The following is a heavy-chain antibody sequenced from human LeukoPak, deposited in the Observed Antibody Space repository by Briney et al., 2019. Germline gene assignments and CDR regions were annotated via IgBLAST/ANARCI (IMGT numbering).Heavy chain of an antibody. V-gene: IGHV3-23*01. CDR2: ISGSGGSK. J-gene: IGHJ4*02. CDR3: AKDARRGYFDD. Sequence: GRTLRLSCAASGFTFSSYAMSWVRQAPGKGLEWVSAISGSGGSKYYADSVKGRFTISRDNSKNALYLQMNSLRAEDTAVYYGAKDARRGYFDDWGQGTLVTVSS. CDR1: GFTFSSYA.